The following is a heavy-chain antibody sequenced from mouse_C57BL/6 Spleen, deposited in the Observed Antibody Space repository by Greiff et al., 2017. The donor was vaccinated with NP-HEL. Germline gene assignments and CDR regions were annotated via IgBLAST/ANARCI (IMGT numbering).Heavy chain of an antibody. CDR1: GYTFTDYY. D-gene: IGHD2-1*01. CDR2: INPNNGGT. Sequence: VQLQQSGPELVKPGASVKISCKASGYTFTDYYMNWVKQSHGKSLEWIGDINPNNGGTSYNQKFKGKATLTVDKSSSTAYMELRSLTSEDSAVYYCARPSYGNYEVFAYWGQGTLVTVSA. J-gene: IGHJ3*01. CDR3: ARPSYGNYEVFAY. V-gene: IGHV1-26*01.